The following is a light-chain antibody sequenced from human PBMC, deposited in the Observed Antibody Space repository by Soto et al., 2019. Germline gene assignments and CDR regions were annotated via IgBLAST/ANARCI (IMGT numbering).Light chain of an antibody. CDR2: EVS. J-gene: IGLJ1*01. V-gene: IGLV2-14*01. CDR1: SSDVGGYDS. Sequence: QSALTQPASVSGSPGQSITISCTGTSSDVGGYDSVSWYQQHPGKASKVMIYEVSHRPSGDSDRFSGSKSGTTASLTFSGLQTEDEAEYYCASYTSTSTDVYGAGTKLTVL. CDR3: ASYTSTSTDV.